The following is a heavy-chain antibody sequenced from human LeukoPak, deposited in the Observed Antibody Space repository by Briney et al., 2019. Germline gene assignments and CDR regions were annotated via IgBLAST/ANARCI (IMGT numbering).Heavy chain of an antibody. V-gene: IGHV1-18*01. CDR1: GYTFTNYG. Sequence: ASVKVSCKASGYTFTNYGLFWVRQGPGQGFEWMGWISANTGNTKALQSFKGRVTMTTDTATSTAYMELRSLTSVDTAVYYCARSSSGYNYRYNYGMDVWGQGTTVIVSS. D-gene: IGHD5-12*01. CDR2: ISANTGNT. J-gene: IGHJ6*02. CDR3: ARSSSGYNYRYNYGMDV.